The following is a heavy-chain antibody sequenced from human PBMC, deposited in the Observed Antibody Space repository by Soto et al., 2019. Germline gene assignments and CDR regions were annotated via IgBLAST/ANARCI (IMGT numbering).Heavy chain of an antibody. V-gene: IGHV3-21*02. J-gene: IGHJ6*03. CDR3: ARGGLHSYYFYYMDV. CDR2: ISSSSGYI. CDR1: GFTFSSYT. Sequence: EVQLVESGGGLVKPGGSLRLSCAASGFTFSSYTMNWVRQAPGKGLEWVSSISSSSGYIHYADSGKGRFTISRDNAKNSLYLQFYSLRAEDTAVYYCARGGLHSYYFYYMDVWGKGTTVTVSS.